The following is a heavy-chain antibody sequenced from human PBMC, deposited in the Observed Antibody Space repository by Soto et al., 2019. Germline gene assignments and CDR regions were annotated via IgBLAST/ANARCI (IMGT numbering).Heavy chain of an antibody. CDR1: GGSVSSGSYY. CDR3: ARHLYPLGYCTNGVCDYFDY. D-gene: IGHD2-8*01. Sequence: PSETLSLTCTVSGGSVSSGSYYWSWIRQPPGKGLEWIGYIYYSGSTYYNPSLKSRVTISVDTSKNQFSLKLSSVTAADTAVYYCARHLYPLGYCTNGVCDYFDYWGQGTLVTVSS. J-gene: IGHJ4*02. CDR2: IYYSGST. V-gene: IGHV4-39*01.